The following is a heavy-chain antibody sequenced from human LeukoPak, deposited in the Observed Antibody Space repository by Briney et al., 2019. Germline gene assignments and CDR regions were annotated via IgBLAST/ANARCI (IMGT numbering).Heavy chain of an antibody. V-gene: IGHV4-30-4*08. CDR3: ARDRRQLAHDY. CDR1: GGSIGSGDYY. CDR2: IYYSGST. J-gene: IGHJ4*02. D-gene: IGHD6-6*01. Sequence: SETLSLTCTVSGGSIGSGDYYWSWIRQPPGKGLEWIGYIYYSGSTYYNPSLKSRVTISVDTSKNQFSLNLRSVTAADTAVYYCARDRRQLAHDYWGQGTLVTVSS.